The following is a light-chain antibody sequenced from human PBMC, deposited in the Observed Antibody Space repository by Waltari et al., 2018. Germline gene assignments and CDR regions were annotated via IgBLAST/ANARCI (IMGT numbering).Light chain of an antibody. CDR3: SSYAHNNHFV. CDR1: NSAVGAYNY. CDR2: GVT. V-gene: IGLV2-8*01. Sequence: QSVLTQPPSATGSPGQSVTIPCTGTNSAVGAYNYVSWYQQHPGKVPKLLIYGVTKRPSGVPDRFSGSKSGNTASLTVSGLQADDEADYYCSSYAHNNHFVFGTGTKVTVL. J-gene: IGLJ1*01.